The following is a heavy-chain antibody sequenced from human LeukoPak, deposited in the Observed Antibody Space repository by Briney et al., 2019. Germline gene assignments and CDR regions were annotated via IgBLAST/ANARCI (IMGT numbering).Heavy chain of an antibody. J-gene: IGHJ3*02. Sequence: ASVKVSCKVSGYTFTSYAMNWVRQAPGQGLEWMGWINTNTGNPTYAQGFTGRFVFSLDTSVSTAYLQISSLKAEDTAVYYCASLRIAAAGTEGDAFDIWGQGTMVTVSS. CDR2: INTNTGNP. D-gene: IGHD6-13*01. V-gene: IGHV7-4-1*02. CDR1: GYTFTSYA. CDR3: ASLRIAAAGTEGDAFDI.